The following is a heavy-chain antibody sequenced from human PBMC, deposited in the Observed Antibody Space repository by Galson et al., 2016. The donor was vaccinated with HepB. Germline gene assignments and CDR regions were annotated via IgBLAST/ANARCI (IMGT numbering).Heavy chain of an antibody. J-gene: IGHJ6*03. CDR1: EFSFSYHA. Sequence: SLRLSCAASEFSFSYHAMHWVRQAPGKGLEWVAVVSYDGDDKFYADSVKGRFTVSRDNSKSTLYLQMNNLRPDDTAVYFCARARHCTTSYCYTGDYYYWHMDVWGKGTAVTVSS. V-gene: IGHV3-30-3*01. D-gene: IGHD2-2*02. CDR3: ARARHCTTSYCYTGDYYYWHMDV. CDR2: VSYDGDDK.